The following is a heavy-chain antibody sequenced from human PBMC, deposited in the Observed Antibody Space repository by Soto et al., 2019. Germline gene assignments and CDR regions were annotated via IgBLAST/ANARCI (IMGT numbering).Heavy chain of an antibody. Sequence: GGSLRLSCAASGFTFSSYWMSWVRQAPGKGLEWVANIKQDGSEKYYVDSVKGRFTISRDNAKNSLYLQMNSLRAEDTAVYYCARGLAVAGTSYAFDIRGQGTMVTVSS. J-gene: IGHJ3*02. CDR1: GFTFSSYW. V-gene: IGHV3-7*01. CDR3: ARGLAVAGTSYAFDI. CDR2: IKQDGSEK. D-gene: IGHD6-19*01.